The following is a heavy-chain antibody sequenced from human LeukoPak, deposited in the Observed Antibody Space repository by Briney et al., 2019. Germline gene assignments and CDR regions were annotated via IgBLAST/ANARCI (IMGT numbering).Heavy chain of an antibody. D-gene: IGHD2-2*01. V-gene: IGHV1-2*06. Sequence: GASVKVSCKASGYTFTGYYMHWVRQAPGQGLEWMGRINPNGGGTNYAQKFQGRVTMTRDTSISTAYMELSRLRSDDTAVYYCARGYCSSTSCYQSDIYGMDVWGQGTTVTVSS. J-gene: IGHJ6*02. CDR3: ARGYCSSTSCYQSDIYGMDV. CDR2: INPNGGGT. CDR1: GYTFTGYY.